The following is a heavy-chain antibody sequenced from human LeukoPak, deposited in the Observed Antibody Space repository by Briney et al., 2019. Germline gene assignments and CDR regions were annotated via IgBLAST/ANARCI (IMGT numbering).Heavy chain of an antibody. CDR1: GFTFSSYS. V-gene: IGHV3-21*01. CDR3: ARGSYSSGHTL. J-gene: IGHJ4*02. CDR2: ISSSSSYI. Sequence: GGSLRLSCAASGFTFSSYSMNWVRQAPGKGLEWVSSISSSSSYIYYADSEKGRFTISRDNAKSSLYLQMNSLRAEDTAVYYCARGSYSSGHTLWGQGTLVTVSS. D-gene: IGHD6-19*01.